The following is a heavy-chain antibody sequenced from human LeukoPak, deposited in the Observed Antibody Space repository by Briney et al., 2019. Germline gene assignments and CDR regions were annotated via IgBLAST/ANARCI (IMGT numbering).Heavy chain of an antibody. D-gene: IGHD5-18*01. V-gene: IGHV3-7*01. Sequence: ANINLDGSDKNYVASVKGRFPISRDDAKNTLYLQVNSLRAEDTAVYFCARGGSDTAMAHDYWGQGTLVTVSS. J-gene: IGHJ4*02. CDR2: INLDGSDK. CDR3: ARGGSDTAMAHDY.